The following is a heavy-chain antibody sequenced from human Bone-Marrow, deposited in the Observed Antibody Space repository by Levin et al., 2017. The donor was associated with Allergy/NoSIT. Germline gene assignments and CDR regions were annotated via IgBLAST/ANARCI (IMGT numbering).Heavy chain of an antibody. D-gene: IGHD2-15*01. J-gene: IGHJ4*02. Sequence: PSETLSLTCSVSGFSVRSGYFWIWIRQPPGRGLEWLGSIAHNGSVYYNPSLRSGVTISLHTSRNQFSLRMTSVTAADTALYSCASHNPYSSLGDYWGQGTMVSVSS. CDR3: ASHNPYSSLGDY. CDR1: GFSVRSGYF. CDR2: IAHNGSV. V-gene: IGHV4-38-2*02.